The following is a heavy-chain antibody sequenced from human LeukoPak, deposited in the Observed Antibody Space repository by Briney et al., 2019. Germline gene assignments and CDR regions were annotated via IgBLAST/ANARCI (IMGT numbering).Heavy chain of an antibody. CDR2: IYYSGST. V-gene: IGHV4-59*01. Sequence: KSSETLSLTCAVYGGSFSGYYWSWIRQPPGKGLGWIGYIYYSGSTNYNPSLKSRVTISVDTSKNQFSLKLSSVTAADTAVYYCARAIAAAGPFYYYYYYMDVWGKGTTVTVSS. J-gene: IGHJ6*03. CDR3: ARAIAAAGPFYYYYYYMDV. CDR1: GGSFSGYY. D-gene: IGHD6-13*01.